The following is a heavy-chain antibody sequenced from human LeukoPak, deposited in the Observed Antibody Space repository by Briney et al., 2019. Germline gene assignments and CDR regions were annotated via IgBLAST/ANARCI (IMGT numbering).Heavy chain of an antibody. Sequence: PSETLSLTCAVYGGSFSGYYWSWIRQPPGEGLEWIGEINHSGSTNYNPSLKSRVTISVDTSKNQFSLKLSSVTAADTAVYYCARGLPGVAYSSSSPFDYWGQGTLVTVSS. CDR1: GGSFSGYY. CDR2: INHSGST. CDR3: ARGLPGVAYSSSSPFDY. V-gene: IGHV4-34*01. D-gene: IGHD6-6*01. J-gene: IGHJ4*02.